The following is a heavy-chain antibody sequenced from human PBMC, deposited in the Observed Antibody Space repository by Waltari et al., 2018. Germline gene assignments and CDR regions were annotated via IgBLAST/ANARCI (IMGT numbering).Heavy chain of an antibody. V-gene: IGHV5-51*01. J-gene: IGHJ6*03. D-gene: IGHD5-12*01. CDR1: GYSFTSYW. Sequence: EVQLVQCGAEVKKPGASLKISCKGSGYSFTSYWNGWVRQLPGKGLEWMGIIYPGDSDTRYSPAFQGQVTISADKAISTAYLQWSSLRASDTAMYYCARLVCGDSGYDECYYYMDVWGKGTTVTVSS. CDR2: IYPGDSDT. CDR3: ARLVCGDSGYDECYYYMDV.